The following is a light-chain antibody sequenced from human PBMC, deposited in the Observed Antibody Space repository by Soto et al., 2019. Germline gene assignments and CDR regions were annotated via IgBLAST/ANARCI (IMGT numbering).Light chain of an antibody. J-gene: IGKJ4*02. CDR2: DTS. CDR3: QHRANWPLT. V-gene: IGKV3-11*01. Sequence: EILLTQSPATLSLSPGERATLSCRASQSVGRALAWYQQKPGQAPRLLIYDTSNRATGIPARFSGSGSGTEFTLTISSLEPEDFAVYYCQHRANWPLTFGGGTKVDIK. CDR1: QSVGRA.